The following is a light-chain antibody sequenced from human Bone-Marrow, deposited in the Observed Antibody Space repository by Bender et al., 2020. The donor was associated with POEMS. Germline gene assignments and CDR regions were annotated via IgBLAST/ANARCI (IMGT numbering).Light chain of an antibody. CDR1: RNDICSYNY. CDR3: SSYTGSSTQV. Sequence: QSALTQPPSVSASPGQSVTISCTGGRNDICSYNYVSWYQQYPGKAPKVIIFEVTNRPSGISDRFSGSKSGSTASLTISGLRPEDEADYYCSSYTGSSTQVFGGGTKVTVL. J-gene: IGLJ3*02. CDR2: EVT. V-gene: IGLV2-14*03.